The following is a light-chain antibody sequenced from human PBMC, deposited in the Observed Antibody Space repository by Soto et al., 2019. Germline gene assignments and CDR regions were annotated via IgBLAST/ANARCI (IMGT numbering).Light chain of an antibody. CDR2: DAS. CDR1: QSISTY. CDR3: QQRSNWPPIT. Sequence: PVQRATLYFRASQSISTYLAWYQQKPGQAPRLLIYDASNRATGIPARFSGSGSGTDFTLTISSLEPEDFAVYYCQQRSNWPPITFGGGTKVDIK. J-gene: IGKJ4*01. V-gene: IGKV3-11*01.